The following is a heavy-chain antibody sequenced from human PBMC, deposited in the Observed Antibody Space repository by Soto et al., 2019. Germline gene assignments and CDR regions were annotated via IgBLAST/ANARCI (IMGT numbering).Heavy chain of an antibody. CDR2: IYYSGST. J-gene: IGHJ5*02. V-gene: IGHV4-30-4*01. CDR1: GGSISSGDYY. D-gene: IGHD2-15*01. Sequence: TSETLSLTCTVSGGSISSGDYYWSWIRQPPGKGLEWIGYIYYSGSTYYNPSLKSRVTISVDTSKNQFSLKLGSVTAADTAVYYCARYCSGGSCRNWFDPWGQGTLVTVSS. CDR3: ARYCSGGSCRNWFDP.